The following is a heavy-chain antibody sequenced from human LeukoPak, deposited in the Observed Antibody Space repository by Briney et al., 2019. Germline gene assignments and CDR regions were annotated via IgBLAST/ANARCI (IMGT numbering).Heavy chain of an antibody. CDR1: GGSISSGSYY. CDR2: IYTSGST. Sequence: KASQTLSLTCTVSGGSISSGSYYWSWIRQPAGKGLEWIGRIYTSGSTNYNPSLKSRVTISVDTSKNQFSLKLSSVTAADTAVYYCARDGLLSWTRGTEELPDAFDIWGQGTMVTVSS. D-gene: IGHD2-8*02. V-gene: IGHV4-61*02. J-gene: IGHJ3*02. CDR3: ARDGLLSWTRGTEELPDAFDI.